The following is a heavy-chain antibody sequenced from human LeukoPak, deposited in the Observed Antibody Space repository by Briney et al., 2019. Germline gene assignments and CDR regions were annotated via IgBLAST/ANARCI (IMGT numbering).Heavy chain of an antibody. Sequence: GRSLRLSCAASGFTFSSYGMNWVRQAPGKGLEWVSYISSSSSTIYYADSVKGRFTISRDSAKNSLYLQMNSLRAEDTAVYYCARDQTDYYYYYMDVWGKGTTVTVSS. CDR1: GFTFSSYG. J-gene: IGHJ6*03. CDR2: ISSSSSTI. CDR3: ARDQTDYYYYYMDV. V-gene: IGHV3-48*04.